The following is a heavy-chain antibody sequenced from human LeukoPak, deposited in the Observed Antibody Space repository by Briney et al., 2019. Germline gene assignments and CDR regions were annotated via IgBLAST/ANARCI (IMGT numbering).Heavy chain of an antibody. Sequence: SQTLSLTCAISGDSVSSNSAAWNWIRQSPSRGLEWLGRTYYRSKWYNDYAVSVKSRITINPDTSKNQFSLQLNSVTPEDTAVYYCARVPRIVSSWQYYFDCWGQGTLVTVSS. CDR1: GDSVSSNSAA. CDR2: TYYRSKWYN. V-gene: IGHV6-1*01. CDR3: ARVPRIVSSWQYYFDC. D-gene: IGHD6-13*01. J-gene: IGHJ4*02.